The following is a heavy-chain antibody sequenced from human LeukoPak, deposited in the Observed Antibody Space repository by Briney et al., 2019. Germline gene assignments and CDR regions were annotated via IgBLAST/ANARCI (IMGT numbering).Heavy chain of an antibody. CDR1: GYTFTSYG. Sequence: ASVKVFCKASGYTFTSYGISWVRQAPGQGLEWMGWISAYNGNTNYAQKLQGRVTMTTDTSTSTAYMELRSLRSDDTAVYYCARPMTYYYDSSGYYYLDAFDIWGQGTMVTVSS. J-gene: IGHJ3*02. CDR3: ARPMTYYYDSSGYYYLDAFDI. V-gene: IGHV1-18*01. D-gene: IGHD3-22*01. CDR2: ISAYNGNT.